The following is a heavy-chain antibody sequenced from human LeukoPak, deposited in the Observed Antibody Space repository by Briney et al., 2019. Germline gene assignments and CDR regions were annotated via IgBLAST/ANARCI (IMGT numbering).Heavy chain of an antibody. CDR1: GFSFSDYA. CDR3: AKDSMIVVVITSAFDI. Sequence: GGSLRLSCAASGFSFSDYAMSWVRQAPGKGLEWVSAISGSGGSTYYADSVKGRFTISRDNSKNTLYLQMNSLRAEDTAVYYCAKDSMIVVVITSAFDIWGQGTMVTVSS. CDR2: ISGSGGST. V-gene: IGHV3-23*01. D-gene: IGHD3-22*01. J-gene: IGHJ3*02.